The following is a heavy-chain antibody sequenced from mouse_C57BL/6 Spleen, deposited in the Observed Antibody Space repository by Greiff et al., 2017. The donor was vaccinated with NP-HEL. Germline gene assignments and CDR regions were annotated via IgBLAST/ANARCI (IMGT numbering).Heavy chain of an antibody. Sequence: DVKLQESGGGLVQPGGSMKLSCVASGFTFSNYWMNWVRQSPEKGLEWVAQIRLKSDNYATHYAESVKGRFTISRDDSKSSVYLQMNNLRAEDTGIYYCTVDGYYFDYWGQGTTLTVSS. J-gene: IGHJ2*01. V-gene: IGHV6-3*01. D-gene: IGHD2-3*01. CDR1: GFTFSNYW. CDR2: IRLKSDNYAT. CDR3: TVDGYYFDY.